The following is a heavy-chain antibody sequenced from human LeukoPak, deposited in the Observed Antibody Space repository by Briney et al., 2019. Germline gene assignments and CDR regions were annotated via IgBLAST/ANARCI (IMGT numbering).Heavy chain of an antibody. CDR1: GYTFTSYG. J-gene: IGHJ6*03. CDR2: ISAYNGNT. D-gene: IGHD7-27*01. Sequence: ATVKVSCKASGYTFTSYGISWVRQAPGQGLEWMGWISAYNGNTNYAQKLQGRVTMTTDTSTSTAYMELRSLRSDDTAVYYCARLHRYGLGIHYYMDVWGKGTTVTVSS. CDR3: ARLHRYGLGIHYYMDV. V-gene: IGHV1-18*01.